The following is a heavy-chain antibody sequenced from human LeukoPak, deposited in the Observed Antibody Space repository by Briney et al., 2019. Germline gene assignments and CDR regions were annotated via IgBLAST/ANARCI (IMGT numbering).Heavy chain of an antibody. J-gene: IGHJ2*01. D-gene: IGHD3-10*02. CDR1: GFTFSSYG. Sequence: PGGSLRLSCAASGFTFSSYGMHWVRQAPGKGLEWVAVISYDGSNKYYADSVKGRFTIPRDNSKNTVFLQMNSLRPEDTAVYYCAKDPFVRGSGYVGDWYFDLWGHGTLVTVSS. CDR2: ISYDGSNK. V-gene: IGHV3-30*18. CDR3: AKDPFVRGSGYVGDWYFDL.